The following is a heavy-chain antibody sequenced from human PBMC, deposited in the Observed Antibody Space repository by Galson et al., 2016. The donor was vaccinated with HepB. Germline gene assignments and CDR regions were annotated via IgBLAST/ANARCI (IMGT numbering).Heavy chain of an antibody. CDR2: ISGGSTSI. J-gene: IGHJ4*02. V-gene: IGHV3-48*02. Sequence: SLRLSCAASGFTFSSYSMNWVRQAPGKGPEWVSYISGGSTSIIYADSVKGRYTISRDNAKNSLYLQMNSLRDEDTAVYYCARYKTYAYYDGLFDYWGQGTLVTVSS. CDR3: ARYKTYAYYDGLFDY. CDR1: GFTFSSYS. D-gene: IGHD4-17*01.